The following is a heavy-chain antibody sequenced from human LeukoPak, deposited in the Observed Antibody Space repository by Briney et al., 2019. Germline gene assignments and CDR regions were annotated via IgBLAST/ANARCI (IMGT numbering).Heavy chain of an antibody. J-gene: IGHJ4*02. CDR2: ISGSGGST. D-gene: IGHD6-6*01. CDR3: AKDGGVAARPFYFFDY. V-gene: IGHV3-23*01. CDR1: GFTFSSYA. Sequence: GGSLRLSCAASGFTFSSYAMSWVRQAPGKGLEWVSAISGSGGSTYYADSVKGRFTISRDNSKNTLYLQMNSLRAEDTAVYYCAKDGGVAARPFYFFDYWGQGTLVTVSS.